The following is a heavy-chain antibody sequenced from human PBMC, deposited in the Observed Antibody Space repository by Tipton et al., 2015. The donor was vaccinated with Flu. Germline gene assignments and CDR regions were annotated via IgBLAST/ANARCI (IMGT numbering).Heavy chain of an antibody. V-gene: IGHV4-4*07. CDR2: ISTSGST. CDR3: SRDLRGYSGYTAGDGFDI. J-gene: IGHJ3*02. Sequence: TLSLTCTVSGGSISKSYWSWLRQPAGKGLQWIGRISTSGSTNYNASLESRVTMSRDTSMNQFSLRLRSATAADTALYCCSRDLRGYSGYTAGDGFDIWGRGIMVIVS. D-gene: IGHD5-12*01. CDR1: GGSISKSY.